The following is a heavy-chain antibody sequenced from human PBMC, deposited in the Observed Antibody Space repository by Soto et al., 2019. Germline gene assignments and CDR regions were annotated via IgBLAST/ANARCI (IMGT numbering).Heavy chain of an antibody. CDR1: GFTFSSYA. CDR2: ISGSGGNT. D-gene: IGHD6-13*01. Sequence: GGSLRLSCAASGFTFSSYAMSWVRQAPGKGLEWVSGISGSGGNTYYADSVKGRFTFSRDNSQKTLYLQMNSLRAEDTAVYYCAKAPKGNYYYGMDVWGQGTTVTVSS. CDR3: AKAPKGNYYYGMDV. V-gene: IGHV3-23*01. J-gene: IGHJ6*02.